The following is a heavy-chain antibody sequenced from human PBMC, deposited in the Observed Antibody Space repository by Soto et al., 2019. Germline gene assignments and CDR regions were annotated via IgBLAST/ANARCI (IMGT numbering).Heavy chain of an antibody. CDR3: ARGYCSGGNCYSGMDV. CDR1: GGTFSTHA. D-gene: IGHD2-15*01. J-gene: IGHJ6*02. CDR2: IIPISGTT. Sequence: SVKVSCKASGGTFSTHAIIWVRQAPGHGLEWMGGIIPISGTTYYTQKFQGRVTITADEPTSTAFMELSSLKSEDTAVFDCARGYCSGGNCYSGMDVWGQGTMVTVSS. V-gene: IGHV1-69*13.